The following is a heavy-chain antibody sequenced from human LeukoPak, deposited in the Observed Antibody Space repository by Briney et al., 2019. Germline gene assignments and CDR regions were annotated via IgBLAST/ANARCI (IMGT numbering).Heavy chain of an antibody. CDR1: GFTFSSYA. CDR3: ARGLRFFDY. J-gene: IGHJ4*02. CDR2: ISGSGGST. D-gene: IGHD5-12*01. V-gene: IGHV3-23*01. Sequence: GGSLRLSCAAFGFTFSSYAMSWVRQAPGKGLEWVSAISGSGGSTYYADSVKGRFTISSDNSKNTLYLQMNSLRAEDTAVYYCARGLRFFDYWGQGTLVTVSS.